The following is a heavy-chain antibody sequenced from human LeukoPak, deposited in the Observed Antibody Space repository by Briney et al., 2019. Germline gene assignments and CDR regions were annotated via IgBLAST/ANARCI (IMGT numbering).Heavy chain of an antibody. V-gene: IGHV1-69*04. CDR1: GGTFSSYA. D-gene: IGHD3-9*01. J-gene: IGHJ6*02. Sequence: VASVKVSCKASGGTFSSYAISWVRQAPGQGLEWMGRIIPILGIANYAQKLQGRVTMTTDTSTSTAYMELRSLRSDDTAVYYCARDPAYNDWLPLSDYYGMDVWGQGTTVTVSS. CDR3: ARDPAYNDWLPLSDYYGMDV. CDR2: IIPILGIA.